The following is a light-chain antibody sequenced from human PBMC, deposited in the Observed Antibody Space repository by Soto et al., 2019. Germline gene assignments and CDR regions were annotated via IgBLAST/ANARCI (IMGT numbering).Light chain of an antibody. CDR2: SNN. CDR3: AAWDDSLNGWV. J-gene: IGLJ3*02. CDR1: SSNIANNL. V-gene: IGLV1-44*01. Sequence: QSVLTQPPSASGTPGQRVTISCSGSSSNIANNLVNWYQQLPGTAPKLLIYSNNQRPSGVPDRFSASKSGTSASLAISGLQSEDEADYYCAAWDDSLNGWVFGGGTKLTVL.